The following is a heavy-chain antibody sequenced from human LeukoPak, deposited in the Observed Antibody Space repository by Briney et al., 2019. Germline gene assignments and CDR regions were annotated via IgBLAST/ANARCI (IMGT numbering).Heavy chain of an antibody. D-gene: IGHD3-22*01. J-gene: IGHJ3*02. CDR3: ARRYSPYYYDSSGYYSDAFDI. V-gene: IGHV3-9*01. CDR1: GFTFDDYA. Sequence: GGSLRLSCAASGFTFDDYAMHWVRQAPGKGLEWVSGISWNSGSIGYADSVKGRFTISRDNAKNSLYLRMNSLRAEDTALYYCARRYSPYYYDSSGYYSDAFDIWGQGTMVTVSS. CDR2: ISWNSGSI.